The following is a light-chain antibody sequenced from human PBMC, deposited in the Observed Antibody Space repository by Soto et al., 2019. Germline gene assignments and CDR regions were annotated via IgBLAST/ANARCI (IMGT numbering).Light chain of an antibody. CDR3: QQLSSYPRT. CDR2: AAS. V-gene: IGKV1-9*01. Sequence: IQLTQSPSSLSASVGDSVTITCRASQGISSYLAWYQQKPGKAPNLLIYAASTLRSGVPSRFSGSGSGTDFTLTISSLQPEDFAAYYCQQLSSYPRTFGQGTRLEIK. CDR1: QGISSY. J-gene: IGKJ5*01.